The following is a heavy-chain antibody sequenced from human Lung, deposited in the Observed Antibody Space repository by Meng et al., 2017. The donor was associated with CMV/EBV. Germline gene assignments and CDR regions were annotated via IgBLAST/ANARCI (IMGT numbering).Heavy chain of an antibody. CDR1: GFTFSSYD. CDR3: ARGSGVNMFREDIGSFDA. D-gene: IGHD2-15*01. Sequence: ESLKISCAASGFTFSSYDMHWVRQVTGKGLEWVSGVGTEDDAYYRDSVKGRFTISRENGMNSMYLQMDSLTVGDTAIYYCARGSGVNMFREDIGSFDAWGLGTXVNVSS. V-gene: IGHV3-13*01. CDR2: VGTEDDA. J-gene: IGHJ4*02.